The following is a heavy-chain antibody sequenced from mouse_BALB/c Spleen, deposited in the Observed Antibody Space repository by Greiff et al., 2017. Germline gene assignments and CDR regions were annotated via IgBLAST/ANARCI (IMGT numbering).Heavy chain of an antibody. CDR2: ISYSGST. CDR3: ALYDSWFAY. V-gene: IGHV3-2*02. J-gene: IGHJ3*01. CDR1: GYSITSDYA. Sequence: EVKLQESGPGLVKPSQSLSLTCTVTGYSITSDYAWNWIRQFPGNKLEWMGYISYSGSTSYNPSLKSRISITRDTSKNQFFLQLNSVTTEDTATYYCALYDSWFAYWGQGTLVTVSA. D-gene: IGHD2-3*01.